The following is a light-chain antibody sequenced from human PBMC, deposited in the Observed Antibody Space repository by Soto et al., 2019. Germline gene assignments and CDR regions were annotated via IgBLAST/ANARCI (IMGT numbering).Light chain of an antibody. CDR2: DAS. Sequence: EVVLTLSPATLSFSPGERATLSCRASHSVSSYLAWYQQQPGQPPRLLIYDASNRATGIPARFSGSGSGTDFTLTISSLEPEDFSVYYCQQRSNWLITFGQGTRLEIK. CDR3: QQRSNWLIT. CDR1: HSVSSY. J-gene: IGKJ5*01. V-gene: IGKV3-11*01.